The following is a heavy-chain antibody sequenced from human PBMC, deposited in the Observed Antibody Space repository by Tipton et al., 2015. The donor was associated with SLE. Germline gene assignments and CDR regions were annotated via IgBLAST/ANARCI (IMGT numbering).Heavy chain of an antibody. J-gene: IGHJ3*02. CDR1: GGSINGYY. CDR2: IYDTGST. Sequence: LRLSCTVSGGSINGYYWSWIRQPPGKGLEWVGYIYDTGSTNYNPSLKSRVTISIDTSKNQFSLKLSSVTAADTAVYYCARGSGWYGDPYAFDIWGQGTMVTVSS. CDR3: ARGSGWYGDPYAFDI. V-gene: IGHV4-59*12. D-gene: IGHD6-19*01.